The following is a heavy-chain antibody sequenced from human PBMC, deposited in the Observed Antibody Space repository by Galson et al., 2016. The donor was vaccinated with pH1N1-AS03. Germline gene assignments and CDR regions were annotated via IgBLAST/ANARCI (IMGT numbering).Heavy chain of an antibody. CDR3: ARVGAAADPDDS. CDR2: IYHSGST. Sequence: ETLSLTCAVSGYSISSGYYWGWIRQPPGKGLEWIGSIYHSGSTYYNPSLKSRSTITVDTSKNQFSLNLYSVTAADTAVYYCARVGAAADPDDSWGQGTLVTVSS. V-gene: IGHV4-38-2*01. CDR1: GYSISSGYY. D-gene: IGHD6-13*01. J-gene: IGHJ4*02.